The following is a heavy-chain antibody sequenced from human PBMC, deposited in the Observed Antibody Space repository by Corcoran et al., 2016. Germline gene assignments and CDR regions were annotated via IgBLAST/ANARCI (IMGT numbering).Heavy chain of an antibody. J-gene: IGHJ3*02. CDR1: GDSVSSNSAA. Sequence: QVQLQQSGPGLVKPSQTLSLTCAISGDSVSSNSAAWNWIRQSPSRGLEWLGRTYYRSKWYNDYAVSVKSRITINPDTSKNQFSLQLNSVTPEDTAVYYCARAPRSYCSGGSCPRDAFDIWGQGTMVTVSS. CDR2: TYYRSKWYN. V-gene: IGHV6-1*01. D-gene: IGHD2-15*01. CDR3: ARAPRSYCSGGSCPRDAFDI.